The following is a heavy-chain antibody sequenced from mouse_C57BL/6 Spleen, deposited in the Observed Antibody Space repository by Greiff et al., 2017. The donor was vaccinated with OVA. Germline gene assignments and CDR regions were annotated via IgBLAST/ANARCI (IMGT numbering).Heavy chain of an antibody. Sequence: EVKLMESGGGLVKPGGSLKLSCAASGFTFSDYGMHWVRQAPEKGLEWVAYISSGSSTIYYADTVKGRFTISRDNAKNTLFLQMTSLRSEDTAMYYCARGRIGDYYGSSYWYFDVWGTGTTVTVSS. J-gene: IGHJ1*03. D-gene: IGHD1-1*01. CDR2: ISSGSSTI. CDR1: GFTFSDYG. V-gene: IGHV5-17*01. CDR3: ARGRIGDYYGSSYWYFDV.